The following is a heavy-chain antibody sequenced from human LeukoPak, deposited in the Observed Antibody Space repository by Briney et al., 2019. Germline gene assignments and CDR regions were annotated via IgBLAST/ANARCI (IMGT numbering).Heavy chain of an antibody. Sequence: SETLSLTCAVYGGSFSGYYWSWIRQPPGKGLEWIGEINHSGSTNYNPSLKSRVTISVDTSKNQFSLKLSSVTAADTAVYYCARGRGFYYGSGSRPIPFDYWGQGTLVTVSS. J-gene: IGHJ4*02. D-gene: IGHD3-10*01. V-gene: IGHV4-34*01. CDR1: GGSFSGYY. CDR3: ARGRGFYYGSGSRPIPFDY. CDR2: INHSGST.